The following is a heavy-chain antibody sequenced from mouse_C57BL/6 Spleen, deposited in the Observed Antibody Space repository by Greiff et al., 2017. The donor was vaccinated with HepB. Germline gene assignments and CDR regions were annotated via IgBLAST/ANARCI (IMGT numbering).Heavy chain of an antibody. CDR3: ARDLLRYAMDY. V-gene: IGHV5-17*01. D-gene: IGHD2-10*01. CDR2: ISSGSSTI. Sequence: EVKLVESGGGLVKPGGSLKLSCAASGFTFSDYGMHWVRQAPEKGLEWVAYISSGSSTIYYADTVKGRFTISRDNAKNTLFLQMTSLRSEDTAMYYCARDLLRYAMDYWGQGTSVTVSS. J-gene: IGHJ4*01. CDR1: GFTFSDYG.